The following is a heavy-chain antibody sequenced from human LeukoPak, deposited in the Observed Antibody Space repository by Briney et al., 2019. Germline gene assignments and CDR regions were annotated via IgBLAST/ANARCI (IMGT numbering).Heavy chain of an antibody. CDR3: ARDFRGAYRVDFYDY. J-gene: IGHJ4*02. D-gene: IGHD3-10*01. CDR1: GFTFSNYW. V-gene: IGHV3-7*01. CDR2: IKQDGSET. Sequence: GGSLRLSCAASGFTFSNYWMSWVRRAPGKGLEWVANIKQDGSETYYVDSVRGRFTISRDNAKNSQYLQMNSLRADGTAIYYCARDFRGAYRVDFYDYWGQGALVTASS.